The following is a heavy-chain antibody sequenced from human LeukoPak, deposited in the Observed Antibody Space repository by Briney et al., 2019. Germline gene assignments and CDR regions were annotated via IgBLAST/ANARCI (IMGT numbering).Heavy chain of an antibody. CDR3: ARVSVCSSTSCYSVFGY. CDR1: GFTFSSYG. J-gene: IGHJ4*02. V-gene: IGHV3-30*02. Sequence: GGSLRLSCAASGFTFSSYGMHWVRQAPGKGLEWVAFIRYDGSNKYYADSVKGRFTISRDNSKNTLYLQMNRLRAEDTAVYYCARVSVCSSTSCYSVFGYLGQGTLVTVSS. D-gene: IGHD2-2*01. CDR2: IRYDGSNK.